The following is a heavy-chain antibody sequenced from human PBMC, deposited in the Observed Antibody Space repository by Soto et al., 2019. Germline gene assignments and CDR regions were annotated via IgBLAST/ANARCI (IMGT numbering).Heavy chain of an antibody. CDR2: INHSGST. V-gene: IGHV4-34*01. D-gene: IGHD6-13*01. Sequence: SETLSLTCAVYGGSFSGYYWSWIRQPPGKGLEWIGEINHSGSTNYNPSLKSRVTISVDTSKNQFSLKLSSVTAADTAVYYCARGRGIAAAAPDYWGQGTLVTVSS. J-gene: IGHJ4*02. CDR3: ARGRGIAAAAPDY. CDR1: GGSFSGYY.